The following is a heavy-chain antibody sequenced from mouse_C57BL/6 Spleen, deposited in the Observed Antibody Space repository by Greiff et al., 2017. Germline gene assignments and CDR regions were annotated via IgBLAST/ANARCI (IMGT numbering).Heavy chain of an antibody. D-gene: IGHD2-5*01. Sequence: VQLQQSGAELVRPGASVKLSCTASGFNIKDYYMHWVQQRPEQGLEWIGRIDPEDGDTEYAPKFQGKATMTADTSSNTAYLQLSSLTSEDTAVYYCTAYSNYVEWFAYWGQGTLVTVSA. CDR1: GFNIKDYY. CDR3: TAYSNYVEWFAY. CDR2: IDPEDGDT. V-gene: IGHV14-1*01. J-gene: IGHJ3*01.